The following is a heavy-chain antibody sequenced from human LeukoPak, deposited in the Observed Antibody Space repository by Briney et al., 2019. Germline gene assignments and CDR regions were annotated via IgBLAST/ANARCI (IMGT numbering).Heavy chain of an antibody. J-gene: IGHJ6*02. V-gene: IGHV4-59*08. D-gene: IGHD2-15*01. Sequence: SETLSLTCTVSGGSISSYYWSWIRQPPGKGLEWIGYIYYSGSTNYSPSLKSRVTISVDTSKNQFSLKLSSVTAADTAVYYCARHGARYCSGGSCYYYYYGMDVWGQGTTVTVSS. CDR3: ARHGARYCSGGSCYYYYYGMDV. CDR1: GGSISSYY. CDR2: IYYSGST.